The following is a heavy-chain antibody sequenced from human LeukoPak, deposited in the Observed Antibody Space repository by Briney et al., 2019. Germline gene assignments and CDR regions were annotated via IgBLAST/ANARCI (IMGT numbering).Heavy chain of an antibody. CDR1: GYTFIVYY. J-gene: IGHJ4*02. CDR3: ARDWELRWSQGAFDY. Sequence: GASVKVSCKASGYTFIVYYIHWVRQAPGQGLEWLGWIDPRTGDTSYAQNFQGRVTMTRDTSVSTAYMELSSLTSDDTAVYYCARDWELRWSQGAFDYWGQGSLVTVSS. D-gene: IGHD4-23*01. CDR2: IDPRTGDT. V-gene: IGHV1-2*02.